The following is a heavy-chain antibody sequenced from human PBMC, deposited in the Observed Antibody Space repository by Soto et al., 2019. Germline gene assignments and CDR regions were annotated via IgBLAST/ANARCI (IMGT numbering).Heavy chain of an antibody. J-gene: IGHJ6*04. V-gene: IGHV3-9*01. CDR1: GFTFDDYA. CDR2: ISWNSGSI. CDR3: AKDSSWDIVATLDV. D-gene: IGHD5-12*01. Sequence: GGSLRLSCAASGFTFDDYAMHWVRQAPGKGLEWVSGISWNSGSIGYADSVKGRFTISRDNAKNSLYLQMNSLRAEDTALYYCAKDSSWDIVATLDVWGKGTTVTVSS.